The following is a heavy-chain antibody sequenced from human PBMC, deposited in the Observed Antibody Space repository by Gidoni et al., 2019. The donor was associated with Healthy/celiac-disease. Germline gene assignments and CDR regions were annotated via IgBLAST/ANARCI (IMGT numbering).Heavy chain of an antibody. Sequence: QSTLKESGPTRVKPTQTRTLSCTFSGCSLSTRGVGVGWIRQLPGTALEWLALVYWEDDKRYSPSLTSTLTITTDTSKNQVVLTMSNMDPVDTATYSCAHSGPTMVRGVTHFDYWGQGTLVTVSS. V-gene: IGHV2-5*02. CDR1: GCSLSTRGVG. CDR2: VYWEDDK. CDR3: AHSGPTMVRGVTHFDY. J-gene: IGHJ4*02. D-gene: IGHD3-10*01.